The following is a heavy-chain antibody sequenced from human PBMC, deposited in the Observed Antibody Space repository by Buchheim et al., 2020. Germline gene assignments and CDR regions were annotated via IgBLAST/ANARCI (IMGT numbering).Heavy chain of an antibody. CDR3: ARSSGYDSRWYYYYMDV. CDR2: ISSSSSYI. V-gene: IGHV3-21*01. CDR1: GFTFSSYS. J-gene: IGHJ6*03. D-gene: IGHD5-12*01. Sequence: EVQLVESGGGLVKPGGSLRLSCAASGFTFSSYSMNWVRQAPGKGLEWVSSISSSSSYIYYADSVKGRFHISRENAKNSTFPQMNSLRAEDTAVYYCARSSGYDSRWYYYYMDVWGKGTT.